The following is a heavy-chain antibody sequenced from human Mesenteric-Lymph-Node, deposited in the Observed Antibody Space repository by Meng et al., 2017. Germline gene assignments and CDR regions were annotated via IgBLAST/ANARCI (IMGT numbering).Heavy chain of an antibody. D-gene: IGHD5-24*01. Sequence: VQLVELGGGVVQPGRFLRLSCAASGLTFSSYAMTWVRQNPGKGLEWVSTIGGSGDTTYYPDSVKGRFTISRDNSKNTLYLQMNSLRAEDTAVYYCARDRQMAYWGQGTLVTVSS. J-gene: IGHJ4*02. CDR1: GLTFSSYA. CDR2: IGGSGDTT. CDR3: ARDRQMAY. V-gene: IGHV3-23*04.